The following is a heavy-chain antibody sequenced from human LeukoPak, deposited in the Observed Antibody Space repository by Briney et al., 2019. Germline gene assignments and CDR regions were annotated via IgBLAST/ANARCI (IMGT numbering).Heavy chain of an antibody. CDR3: ARVEEYYDYVWGSYRPYSDY. CDR2: INHSGST. D-gene: IGHD3-16*02. CDR1: GGSFSGYY. Sequence: SETLSLTCAVYGGSFSGYYWSWIRQPPGKGLEWIGEINHSGSTNYNPSLKSRVTISVDTSKNQFSLKLSSVTAADTAVYYCARVEEYYDYVWGSYRPYSDYWGQGTLVTVSS. V-gene: IGHV4-34*01. J-gene: IGHJ4*02.